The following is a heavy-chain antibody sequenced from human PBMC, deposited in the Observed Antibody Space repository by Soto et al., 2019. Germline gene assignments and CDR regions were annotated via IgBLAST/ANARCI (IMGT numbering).Heavy chain of an antibody. D-gene: IGHD2-2*01. CDR2: ISGRGGRT. Sequence: EVQLLESGGGLVQPGGSLRLSCAASGFTFSSYAMSWGRQAPGKGLEWVSAISGRGGRTYYADSVKGRFTISTDNSKNTLYLQMHSLRAEDTGVYDCAIGWGCISTSCYFPFDYWGQGALVTVSS. V-gene: IGHV3-23*01. J-gene: IGHJ4*02. CDR3: AIGWGCISTSCYFPFDY. CDR1: GFTFSSYA.